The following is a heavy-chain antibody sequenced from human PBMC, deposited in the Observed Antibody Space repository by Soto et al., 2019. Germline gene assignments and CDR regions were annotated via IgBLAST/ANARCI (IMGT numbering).Heavy chain of an antibody. CDR1: GGTFSSYA. J-gene: IGHJ5*02. V-gene: IGHV1-69*13. CDR2: IIPIFGTA. D-gene: IGHD2-15*01. CDR3: ARGYCSGGSCLNWFDP. Sequence: SVKVSCKASGGTFSSYAISWVRQAPGQGLEWMGGIIPIFGTANYAQKFQGRVTITADESTSTAYTELSSLRSEDTAVYYCARGYCSGGSCLNWFDPWGQGTLVTVSS.